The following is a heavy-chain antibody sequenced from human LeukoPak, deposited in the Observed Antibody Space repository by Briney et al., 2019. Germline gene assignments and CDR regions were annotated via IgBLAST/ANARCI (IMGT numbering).Heavy chain of an antibody. D-gene: IGHD6-19*01. CDR1: GGSISCGDYY. J-gene: IGHJ4*02. V-gene: IGHV4-30-4*08. CDR3: ARGETSGWSGGTLFDY. Sequence: SSETLSLTCTISGGSISCGDYYWSWIRQPPGKGLEWIGYIYYSGCTYYNPSLKSRVTISVDTAKNQFSLKLSSVTAADTAVYYCARGETSGWSGGTLFDYWGQGTLVTASS. CDR2: IYYSGCT.